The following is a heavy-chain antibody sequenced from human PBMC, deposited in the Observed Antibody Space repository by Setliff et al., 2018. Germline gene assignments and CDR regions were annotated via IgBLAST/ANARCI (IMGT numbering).Heavy chain of an antibody. D-gene: IGHD4-17*01. Sequence: ASVKVSCKASGGTFSSYAISWVRQAPGQGLEWMGGIIPILGVANYAQKFQGRVTITADESTSTAYMELSSLRSEDTAVYYCASNSAHYGDSSPFDYWGQGTLVTVSS. CDR1: GGTFSSYA. J-gene: IGHJ4*02. V-gene: IGHV1-69*10. CDR3: ASNSAHYGDSSPFDY. CDR2: IIPILGVA.